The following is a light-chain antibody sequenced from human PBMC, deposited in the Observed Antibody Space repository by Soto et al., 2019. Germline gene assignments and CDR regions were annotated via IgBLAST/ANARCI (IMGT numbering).Light chain of an antibody. V-gene: IGKV1-5*01. CDR3: QQYDSSSPT. CDR2: DAS. Sequence: DIQMTQSPSTLSASVGDGVTITCRASQNISVWLAWYQQRPGKAPKFLMYDASSLETGVPSRFSGSGSGTESTLTIRSLQPDDSATYYCQQYDSSSPTFGQGTKLEIK. J-gene: IGKJ2*01. CDR1: QNISVW.